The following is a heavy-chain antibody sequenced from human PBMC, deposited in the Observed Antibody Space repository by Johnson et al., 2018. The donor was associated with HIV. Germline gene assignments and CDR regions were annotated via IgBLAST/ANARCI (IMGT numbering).Heavy chain of an antibody. CDR1: GFTFSSYA. J-gene: IGHJ3*02. Sequence: VQLVESGGGLVQPGGSLRLSCAASGFTFSSYAMSWVRQAPGKGLEWVSAISGSGGSTYYADSVKGRFTISRDNSKNTLYLQMNSLRAEDTAVYYCARTQRVTMIVVSLGAFDIWGQGTMVTVSS. CDR3: ARTQRVTMIVVSLGAFDI. V-gene: IGHV3-23*04. D-gene: IGHD3-22*01. CDR2: ISGSGGST.